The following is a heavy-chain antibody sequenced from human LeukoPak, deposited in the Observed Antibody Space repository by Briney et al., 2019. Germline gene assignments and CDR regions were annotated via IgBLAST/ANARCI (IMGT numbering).Heavy chain of an antibody. J-gene: IGHJ6*03. Sequence: GGSLRLSCAASGFTFSSYSMNWVRQAPGKGLEWVSSISSSSSYIYYADSVKGRFTISRDNAKNSLYLQMNSLRAEDTAVYYCARDRVYYYYMDVWGKGTTVTVSS. CDR3: ARDRVYYYYMDV. CDR1: GFTFSSYS. CDR2: ISSSSSYI. V-gene: IGHV3-21*01.